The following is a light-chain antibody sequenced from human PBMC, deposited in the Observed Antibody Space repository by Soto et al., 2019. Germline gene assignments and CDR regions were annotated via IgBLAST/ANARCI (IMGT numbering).Light chain of an antibody. CDR3: AAWDDSLSGPRL. CDR2: RNN. Sequence: QSVLTQPPSASGTPGQRVTISCSGSSSNIGSNYVYWYQQLPGTAPKLLIYRNNQRPSGVPDRFSGSKSGTSASLAISGLRSADEAYYYCAAWDDSLSGPRLFGGGTKLTVL. V-gene: IGLV1-47*01. CDR1: SSNIGSNY. J-gene: IGLJ3*02.